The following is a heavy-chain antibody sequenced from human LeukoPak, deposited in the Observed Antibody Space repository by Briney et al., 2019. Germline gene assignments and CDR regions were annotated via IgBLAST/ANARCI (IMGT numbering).Heavy chain of an antibody. Sequence: GASVKVSCKASGGTFSSYAISWVRQAPGQGLEWMGGIIPIFGTANYAQKFQGRVTITADESTSTAYMELSSLRSEDTAVYYCARGYSYGAYYYYYGMDVWGQGTRSPSP. J-gene: IGHJ6*02. CDR2: IIPIFGTA. CDR3: ARGYSYGAYYYYYGMDV. D-gene: IGHD5-18*01. V-gene: IGHV1-69*01. CDR1: GGTFSSYA.